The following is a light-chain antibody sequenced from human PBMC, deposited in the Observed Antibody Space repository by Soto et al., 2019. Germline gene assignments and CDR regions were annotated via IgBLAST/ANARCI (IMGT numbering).Light chain of an antibody. Sequence: QSVLTQSPSASASLGASVKLTCTLSSGHSSYAIAWNQQQPEKGPRYLMKLNSDGSHSKGDGIPDRFSGSSSGAERYLPISSLQSEDEADYYGQSWGTGIWVVGGGTKLTVL. V-gene: IGLV4-69*01. CDR3: QSWGTGIWV. J-gene: IGLJ3*02. CDR2: LNSDGSH. CDR1: SGHSSYA.